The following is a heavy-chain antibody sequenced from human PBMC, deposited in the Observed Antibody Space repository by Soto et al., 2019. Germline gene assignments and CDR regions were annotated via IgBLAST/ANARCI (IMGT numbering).Heavy chain of an antibody. J-gene: IGHJ6*02. CDR1: GFTFSSYA. D-gene: IGHD5-18*01. Sequence: GGSLRLSCAASGFTFSSYAMSWVRKAPGKALEGVSAISGSGGSTYHADSVKGRFSISRDNSKTTLYLQMNSVRAEDTAVYYCAKDMVQRWLRGGYYSYGMDIWGQGTTVTVS. CDR3: AKDMVQRWLRGGYYSYGMDI. V-gene: IGHV3-23*01. CDR2: ISGSGGST.